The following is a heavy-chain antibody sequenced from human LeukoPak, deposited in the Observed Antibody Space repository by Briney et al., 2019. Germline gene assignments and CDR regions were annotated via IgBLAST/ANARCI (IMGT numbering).Heavy chain of an antibody. J-gene: IGHJ1*01. D-gene: IGHD6-13*01. CDR1: GGSISSYY. V-gene: IGHV4-59*01. Sequence: PSETLSLTCTVSGGSISSYYWSWLRQPPGKGLEWIGYIYYSGSTNYNPSLKSRVTISVDTSKNQFSLKLSSVTAADTAVYYCASSSWYAYFQHWGQGTLVTVSS. CDR3: ASSSWYAYFQH. CDR2: IYYSGST.